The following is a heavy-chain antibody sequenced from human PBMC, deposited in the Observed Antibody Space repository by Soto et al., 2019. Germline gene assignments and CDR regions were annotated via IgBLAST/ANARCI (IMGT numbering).Heavy chain of an antibody. D-gene: IGHD1-26*01. Sequence: GSLRLSVAASGLTFSSYAIQWVRQAPGKGLEWVAVISYDGSNKYYADSVKGRFTISRDNSKNTLYLQMNSLRAEDTAVYYCAKVWSPNYGMDVWGQGTTVTVSS. J-gene: IGHJ6*02. CDR1: GLTFSSYA. CDR3: AKVWSPNYGMDV. V-gene: IGHV3-30*18. CDR2: ISYDGSNK.